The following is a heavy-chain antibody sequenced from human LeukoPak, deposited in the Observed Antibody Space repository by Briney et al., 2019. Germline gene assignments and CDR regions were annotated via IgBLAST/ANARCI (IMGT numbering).Heavy chain of an antibody. J-gene: IGHJ6*03. CDR3: ARGGSRITIFGEYYYYYMDV. CDR2: MNPNSGNT. CDR1: GYTFTSYD. V-gene: IGHV1-8*01. D-gene: IGHD3-3*01. Sequence: ASVKVSCKASGYTFTSYDINWVRQATGQGLEWMGWMNPNSGNTGCAQKFQGRVTMTRNTSISTAYMELSSLRSEDTAVYYCARGGSRITIFGEYYYYYMDVWDKGTTVTVSS.